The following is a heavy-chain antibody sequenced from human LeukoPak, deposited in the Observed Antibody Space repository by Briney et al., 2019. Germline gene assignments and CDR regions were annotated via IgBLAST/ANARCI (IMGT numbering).Heavy chain of an antibody. CDR1: GYSFTSYW. D-gene: IGHD3-10*01. CDR2: IYPGDSDT. J-gene: IGHJ5*02. CDR3: ARQGSHYYGSGSYLIP. Sequence: GESLKISCKGSGYSFTSYWIGWVRQMPGKGLEWMGIIYPGDSDTRYSPSFQGQVTISADKSISTAYLQWSSLKASDTAMYYYARQGSHYYGSGSYLIPWGQGTLVTVSS. V-gene: IGHV5-51*01.